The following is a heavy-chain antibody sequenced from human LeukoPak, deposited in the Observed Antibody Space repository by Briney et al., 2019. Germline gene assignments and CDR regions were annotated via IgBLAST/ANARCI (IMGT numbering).Heavy chain of an antibody. J-gene: IGHJ5*02. CDR2: TYYRAKWYN. D-gene: IGHD6-13*01. CDR3: ARDRRSSPPTEKHNWFDP. Sequence: SQTLSLTCAISGDSVSSNSAAWNWIRHSPSGGLEWLGRTYYRAKWYNDYAGSVKSRITINPDTSKNQFSLQLNSVTPEDTAVYYCARDRRSSPPTEKHNWFDPWGQGTLVTVSS. V-gene: IGHV6-1*01. CDR1: GDSVSSNSAA.